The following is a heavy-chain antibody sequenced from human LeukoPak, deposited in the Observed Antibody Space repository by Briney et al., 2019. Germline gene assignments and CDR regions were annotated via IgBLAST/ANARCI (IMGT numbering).Heavy chain of an antibody. CDR3: ARDYYYGSGWFDP. CDR2: VSQSRGT. D-gene: IGHD3-10*01. V-gene: IGHV4-38-2*02. Sequence: SETLSLTCTVSDYSISSRYYWGWIRQPPGKGLEWIGSVSQSRGTYYNPSVKSRVTISVDTSKNQFSLKLSSVTAADTAVYYCARDYYYGSGWFDPWGQGTLVTVSS. J-gene: IGHJ5*02. CDR1: DYSISSRYY.